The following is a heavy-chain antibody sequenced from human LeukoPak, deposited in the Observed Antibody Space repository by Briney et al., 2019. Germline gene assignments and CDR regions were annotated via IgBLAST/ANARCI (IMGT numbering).Heavy chain of an antibody. Sequence: WASVKVSCKVSGYTLTELSMHWVRQAPGKGLEWMGWISAYNGNTNYAQKLQGRVTMTTDTSTSTAYMELRSLRSDDTAVYYCARAGHYDYVWGSYRNLLFDYWGQGTLVTVSS. D-gene: IGHD3-16*02. CDR3: ARAGHYDYVWGSYRNLLFDY. V-gene: IGHV1-18*01. CDR1: GYTLTELS. CDR2: ISAYNGNT. J-gene: IGHJ4*02.